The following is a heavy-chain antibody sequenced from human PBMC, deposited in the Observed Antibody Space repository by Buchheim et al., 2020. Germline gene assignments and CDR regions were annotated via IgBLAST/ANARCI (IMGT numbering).Heavy chain of an antibody. CDR3: ARASTGDSSSSFYYYYYGMDV. CDR2: INHSGST. D-gene: IGHD6-6*01. V-gene: IGHV4-34*01. CDR1: GGSFSGYY. Sequence: QVQLQQWGEGLLKPSETLSLTCAVYGGSFSGYYGSWIRQPPGKGLEWIGEINHSGSTNYNPSLKSRVTISVDTSKNQFSLKLSSVTAADTAVYYCARASTGDSSSSFYYYYYGMDVWGQGTT. J-gene: IGHJ6*02.